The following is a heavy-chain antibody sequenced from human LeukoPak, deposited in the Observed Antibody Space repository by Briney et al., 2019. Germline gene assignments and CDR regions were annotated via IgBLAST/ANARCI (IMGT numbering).Heavy chain of an antibody. CDR1: GFTFNNYW. CDR3: ARVLHDYGDYHY. Sequence: GGSLRLSCAASGFTFNNYWMSWVRQAPGKGLEWVANIKQDGSEKYYVDSVKGRFTISRDNAKNSLYLQMNSLRAEDTAVYYCARVLHDYGDYHYWGQGTLVTVSS. J-gene: IGHJ4*02. D-gene: IGHD4-17*01. V-gene: IGHV3-7*03. CDR2: IKQDGSEK.